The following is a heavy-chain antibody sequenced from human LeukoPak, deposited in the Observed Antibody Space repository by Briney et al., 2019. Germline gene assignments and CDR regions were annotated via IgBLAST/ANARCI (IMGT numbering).Heavy chain of an antibody. CDR3: ARDVRSSGYYGFDY. J-gene: IGHJ4*02. Sequence: PGGSLRLSCAASGFTFSSYAMHWVRQAPGKGLEWVAVISYDGSNKYYADSVKGRFTISRDNSKNTLYLQMNSLRAEETAVYYCARDVRSSGYYGFDYWGQGTLVTVSS. CDR1: GFTFSSYA. V-gene: IGHV3-30-3*01. CDR2: ISYDGSNK. D-gene: IGHD3-22*01.